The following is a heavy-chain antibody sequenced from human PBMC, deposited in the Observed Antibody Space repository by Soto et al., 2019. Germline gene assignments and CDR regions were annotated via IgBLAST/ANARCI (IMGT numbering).Heavy chain of an antibody. CDR3: ARHRNLGGG. J-gene: IGHJ4*02. Sequence: EVKLVESGGGLVQPGGSLRLSCADSGFTFSSSWLTWVRQAPGKGLEWMANINEDGSEKYYVDSVKGRFTISRDNARNSLYLQMNSLRVDDTAVYYCARHRNLGGGWGQGTLVTVSS. CDR1: GFTFSSSW. CDR2: INEDGSEK. D-gene: IGHD1-1*01. V-gene: IGHV3-7*03.